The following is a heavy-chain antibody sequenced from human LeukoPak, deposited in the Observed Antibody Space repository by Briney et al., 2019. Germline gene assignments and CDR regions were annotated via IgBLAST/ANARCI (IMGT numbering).Heavy chain of an antibody. Sequence: SETLSLTCTVSGGSISSYYWNWIRQPPGKGLEWIAEIHHTGHINYNPSFKSRVTVSEDRSKNQFSLKLTSVTAADTAVYYCALFEVVVGSTQDFWGQGTLVTVSS. J-gene: IGHJ4*02. CDR2: IHHTGHI. D-gene: IGHD2-15*01. CDR1: GGSISSYY. V-gene: IGHV4-34*01. CDR3: ALFEVVVGSTQDF.